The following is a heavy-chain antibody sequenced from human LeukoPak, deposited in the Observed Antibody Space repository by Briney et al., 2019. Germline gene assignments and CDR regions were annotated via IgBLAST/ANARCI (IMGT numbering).Heavy chain of an antibody. J-gene: IGHJ3*02. CDR1: GYTFTSYA. V-gene: IGHV7-4-1*02. Sequence: ASVKVFCKASGYTFTSYAMNWVRQAPGQGLEWMGWINTNTGNPTYAQGFTGRFVFSLDTSVSTAYLQISSLKAEDTAVYYCARDWGSLYYGAFDIWGQGTMVTVSS. CDR3: ARDWGSLYYGAFDI. CDR2: INTNTGNP. D-gene: IGHD3-16*01.